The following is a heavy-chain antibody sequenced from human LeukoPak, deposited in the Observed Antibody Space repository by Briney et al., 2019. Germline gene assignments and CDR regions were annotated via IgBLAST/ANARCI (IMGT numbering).Heavy chain of an antibody. V-gene: IGHV3-66*01. J-gene: IGHJ4*02. CDR3: AKDHWYSSSSDYFDY. Sequence: GGSLRLSCAASGFTVSSNYMSWVRQAPGKGLEWVSVIYSGGSTYYADSVKGRFTISRDNSKNTLYLQMNSLRAEDTAVYYCAKDHWYSSSSDYFDYWGQGTLVTVSS. CDR1: GFTVSSNY. CDR2: IYSGGST. D-gene: IGHD6-6*01.